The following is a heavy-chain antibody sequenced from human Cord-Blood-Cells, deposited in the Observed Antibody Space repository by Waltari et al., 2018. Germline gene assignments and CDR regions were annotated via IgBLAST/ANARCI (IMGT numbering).Heavy chain of an antibody. D-gene: IGHD7-27*01. CDR3: AKDCLGRHFDY. Sequence: QVQLVESGRGVVQPGRSLRLSCAASGFTFSSYGMHWARQAPGKGLEWVAVISYDGSNKHYADSVKGRVTISRDNSKNTLYLQMNSLRAEDTAVYYCAKDCLGRHFDYWGQGTLVTVSS. CDR1: GFTFSSYG. CDR2: ISYDGSNK. V-gene: IGHV3-30*18. J-gene: IGHJ4*02.